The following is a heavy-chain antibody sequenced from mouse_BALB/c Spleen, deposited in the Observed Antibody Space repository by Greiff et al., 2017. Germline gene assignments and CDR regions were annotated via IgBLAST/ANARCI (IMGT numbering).Heavy chain of an antibody. CDR1: GFNIKDTY. D-gene: IGHD2-3*01. V-gene: IGHV14-3*02. CDR3: ARESDGYYSYWYFDV. CDR2: IDPANGNT. Sequence: EVQLQQSGAELVKPGASVKLSCTASGFNIKDTYLHWVKQRPEQGLEWIGRIDPANGNTKYDPKFQGKATITADTSSNTAYLQLSRLTSEDTAVYYCARESDGYYSYWYFDVWGAGTTVTVSS. J-gene: IGHJ1*01.